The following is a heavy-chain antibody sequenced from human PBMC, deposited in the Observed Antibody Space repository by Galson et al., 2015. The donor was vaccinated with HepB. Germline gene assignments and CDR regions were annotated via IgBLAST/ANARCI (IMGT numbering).Heavy chain of an antibody. Sequence: SVKVSCKASGYTFTSYGISWVRQAPGQGLEWMGWISAYNGNTNYAQKLQGRVTMTTDTSTSTAYMELRSLRSDDTAVYYCARATGGSGSYDWNAFDIWGQGTMVTVSS. J-gene: IGHJ3*02. V-gene: IGHV1-18*01. D-gene: IGHD1-26*01. CDR1: GYTFTSYG. CDR2: ISAYNGNT. CDR3: ARATGGSGSYDWNAFDI.